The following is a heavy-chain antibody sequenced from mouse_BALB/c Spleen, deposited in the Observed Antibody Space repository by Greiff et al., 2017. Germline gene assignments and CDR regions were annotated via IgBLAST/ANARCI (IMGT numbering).Heavy chain of an antibody. Sequence: VQLKESGPGLVAPSQSLSITCTVSGFSLTSYGVHWVRQPPGKGLEWLGVIWAGGSTNYNSALMSRLSISKDNSKSQVFLKMNSLQTDDTAMYYCARTSYGSSWAMDYWGQGTSVTVSS. D-gene: IGHD1-1*01. CDR2: IWAGGST. CDR1: GFSLTSYG. CDR3: ARTSYGSSWAMDY. J-gene: IGHJ4*01. V-gene: IGHV2-9*02.